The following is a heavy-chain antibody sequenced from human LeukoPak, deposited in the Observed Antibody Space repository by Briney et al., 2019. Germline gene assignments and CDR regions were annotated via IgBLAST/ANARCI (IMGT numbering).Heavy chain of an antibody. CDR2: INSSSGTI. J-gene: IGHJ4*02. CDR1: GFKLIGYS. CDR3: AKEGDNTGYRYFDD. V-gene: IGHV3-48*04. Sequence: GGSLRLSCAASGFKLIGYSMNWVRQAPGKGLEWVSYINSSSGTIIYADSVKGRFTISRDNAKNSLYLQMNSPRAEDTAVYYCAKEGDNTGYRYFDDWGQGTLVTVSS. D-gene: IGHD3-22*01.